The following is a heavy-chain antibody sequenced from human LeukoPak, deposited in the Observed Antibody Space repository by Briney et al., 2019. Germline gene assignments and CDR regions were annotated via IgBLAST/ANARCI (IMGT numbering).Heavy chain of an antibody. V-gene: IGHV4-34*01. J-gene: IGHJ6*02. CDR1: GGSFSGYY. D-gene: IGHD4-11*01. CDR3: ALQFYYYYGMDV. CDR2: INHSGGT. Sequence: SETLSLTCAVYGGSFSGYYWSWIRQPPGKGLEWIGEINHSGGTNYNPSLKSRVTISVDTSKNQFSLKLSSVTAADTAVYYCALQFYYYYGMDVWGQGTTVTVPS.